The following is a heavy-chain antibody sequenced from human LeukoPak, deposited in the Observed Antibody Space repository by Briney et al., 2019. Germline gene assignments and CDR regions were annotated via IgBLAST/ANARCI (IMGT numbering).Heavy chain of an antibody. J-gene: IGHJ6*03. Sequence: SETLSLTCTVSGGSISSGDYYWSWIRQPPGKGLEWIGYIYYSGSTYYNPSLKSRVTISVDTSKNQFSLKLSSVTAADTAVYYCARDVTMIDEGYYYYYMDVWGKGTTVTVSS. CDR2: IYYSGST. V-gene: IGHV4-30-4*08. CDR3: ARDVTMIDEGYYYYYMDV. CDR1: GGSISSGDYY. D-gene: IGHD3-22*01.